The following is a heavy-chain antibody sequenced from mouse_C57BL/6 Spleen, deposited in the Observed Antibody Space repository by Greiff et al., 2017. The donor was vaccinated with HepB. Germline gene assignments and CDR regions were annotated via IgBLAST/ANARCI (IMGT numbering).Heavy chain of an antibody. CDR3: ARGYTTVVEDWFAY. D-gene: IGHD1-1*01. CDR2: ISDGGSYT. J-gene: IGHJ3*01. CDR1: GFTFSSYA. Sequence: EVKLVESGGGLVKPGGSLKLSCAASGFTFSSYAMSWVRQTPEKRLEWVATISDGGSYTYYPDNGKGRFTISRDNAKNNLYLQMSHLKSEDTAMYYCARGYTTVVEDWFAYWGQGTLVTVSA. V-gene: IGHV5-4*03.